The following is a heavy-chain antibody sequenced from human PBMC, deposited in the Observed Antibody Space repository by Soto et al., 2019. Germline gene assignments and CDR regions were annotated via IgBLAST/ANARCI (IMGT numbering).Heavy chain of an antibody. Sequence: ASVKVSCKASGYTFTSYYMHWVRQAPGQGLEWMGIINPSGGSTSYAQKFQGRVTMTRDTSTSTVYMELSSLRSEDTAVYYCARGGISVLRYFDWLLYLDYWRQGTLVTVSS. D-gene: IGHD3-9*01. CDR3: ARGGISVLRYFDWLLYLDY. V-gene: IGHV1-46*03. CDR2: INPSGGST. J-gene: IGHJ4*02. CDR1: GYTFTSYY.